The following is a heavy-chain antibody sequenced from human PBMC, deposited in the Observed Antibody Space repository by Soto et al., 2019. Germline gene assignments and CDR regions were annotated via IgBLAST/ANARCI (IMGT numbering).Heavy chain of an antibody. CDR2: VSGGSGVT. J-gene: IGHJ5*02. CDR3: TRWNGYGDL. V-gene: IGHV3-23*01. CDR1: GFSFSTYG. D-gene: IGHD1-1*01. Sequence: EMQLLESGGGLVQPGGSLRLSCVVSGFSFSTYGVTWVRQAPGKGLEWVCGVSGGSGVTHYTDTVKGRFTISGDDSKNTVYLQMHSLRGEDTAVYYCTRWNGYGDLWGQGTLVTVSS.